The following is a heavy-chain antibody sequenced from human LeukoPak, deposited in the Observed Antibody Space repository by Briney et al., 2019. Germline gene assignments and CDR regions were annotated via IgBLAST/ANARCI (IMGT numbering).Heavy chain of an antibody. V-gene: IGHV4-34*01. CDR3: ARVPAYYYDSSGYNNY. Sequence: PSETLSLTCVVYGGSFSGYYWTWIRQPPGKGLEWIGEINHSANTHYNPSLKSRVTISLDTSKSQFSLNLSSVTAADTAVFYCARVPAYYYDSSGYNNYWGQGTLVTVSS. D-gene: IGHD3-22*01. CDR1: GGSFSGYY. CDR2: INHSANT. J-gene: IGHJ4*02.